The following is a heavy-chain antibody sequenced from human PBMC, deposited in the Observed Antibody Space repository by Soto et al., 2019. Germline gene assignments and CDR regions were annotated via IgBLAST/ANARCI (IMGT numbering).Heavy chain of an antibody. CDR2: ISSAGAAT. CDR3: ARSRFHYASE. J-gene: IGHJ4*02. D-gene: IGHD3-10*01. Sequence: QVQLVESGGALVQPGGSLRLSCAASGFSFSDYFMSWIRQAPGKGLEWVSYISSAGAATFSADSVKGRCITSRDNAKDSLYREMNNLRVEDSAVYYCARSRFHYASEWGRGALVTVSS. CDR1: GFSFSDYF. V-gene: IGHV3-11*01.